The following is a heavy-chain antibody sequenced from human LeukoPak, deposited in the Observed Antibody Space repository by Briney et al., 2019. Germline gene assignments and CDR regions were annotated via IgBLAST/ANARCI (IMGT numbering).Heavy chain of an antibody. Sequence: PGGSLRLFCVGSGLTFSNTWMNWVRRAPGKGLEWVGRIKTKSEGGTTHYAAHVKGRFTISRDDSKKTIFLQMNSLKIEDTAIYFCAADLDAYNTLDSWGQGALVTVSS. D-gene: IGHD5-24*01. CDR2: IKTKSEGGTT. CDR1: GLTFSNTW. CDR3: AADLDAYNTLDS. J-gene: IGHJ4*02. V-gene: IGHV3-15*01.